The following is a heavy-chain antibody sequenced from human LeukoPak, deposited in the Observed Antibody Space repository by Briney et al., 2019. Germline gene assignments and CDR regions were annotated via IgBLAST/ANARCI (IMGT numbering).Heavy chain of an antibody. V-gene: IGHV3-21*01. J-gene: IGHJ4*02. CDR1: GFTFSTYS. CDR2: ISSRSSYI. Sequence: GGSLRLSCAASGFTFSTYSMNWVRQTPGKGLEWVSSISSRSSYIYYADSVKGRFTISRDNAKNSLYLQMNSLRAEDTAVYYCARDRNSSSWFGGYWGQGTLVTVSS. CDR3: ARDRNSSSWFGGY. D-gene: IGHD6-13*01.